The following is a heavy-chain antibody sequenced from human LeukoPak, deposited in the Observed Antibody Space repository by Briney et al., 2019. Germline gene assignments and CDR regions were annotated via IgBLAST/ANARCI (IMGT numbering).Heavy chain of an antibody. D-gene: IGHD3-22*01. CDR3: ARVPYYHDSSGYYYAYFDY. Sequence: SETLSLTCTVSGGSISTYYWNWIRQPPGKGLEWIGFIYYRGSTCYNPSLKSRVTISVDTSTNQFSLKLSSVTAADTAVYYCARVPYYHDSSGYYYAYFDYWGQGTLVTVSS. CDR1: GGSISTYY. J-gene: IGHJ4*02. V-gene: IGHV4-59*01. CDR2: IYYRGST.